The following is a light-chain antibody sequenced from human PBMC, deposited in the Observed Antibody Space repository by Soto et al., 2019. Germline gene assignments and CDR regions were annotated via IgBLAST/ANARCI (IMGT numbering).Light chain of an antibody. CDR3: QQYNNWPPLT. CDR2: GAS. J-gene: IGKJ1*01. V-gene: IGKV3-15*01. Sequence: EIVMTQSPATLSVSRWERATVPCRASQSVANNLAWYQQKPGQAPRLLIYGASTRATGIPARFSGSGSGTEFTLTISSLQSEDFAVYYCQQYNNWPPLTFGQGTKVDIK. CDR1: QSVANN.